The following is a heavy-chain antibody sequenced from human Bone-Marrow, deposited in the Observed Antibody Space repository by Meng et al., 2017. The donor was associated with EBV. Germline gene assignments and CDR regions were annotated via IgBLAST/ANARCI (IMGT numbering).Heavy chain of an antibody. CDR3: ACCLRERYSYYFDY. CDR1: CGAFSSYV. V-gene: IGHV1-69*06. Sequence: VQSLESGAAVRRLGSPAEVSCKASCGAFSSYVSSWVRQAPGQGLEWMGGIIPIFGTANYSQKFDGRVTITANKSTNTAYMELSSLRSEDTAVYYFACCLRERYSYYFDYWGQGTLVTVSS. CDR2: IIPIFGTA. J-gene: IGHJ4*02. D-gene: IGHD2-15*01.